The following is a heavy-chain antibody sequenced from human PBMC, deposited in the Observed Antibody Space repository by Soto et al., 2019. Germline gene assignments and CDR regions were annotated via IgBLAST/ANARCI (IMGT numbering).Heavy chain of an antibody. J-gene: IGHJ5*02. D-gene: IGHD3-3*01. Sequence: QVQLVQSGAEVKKPGSSVKVSCKASGGTFSSYAISWVRQAPGQGLEWMGGIIPIFGTANYAQKFQGRVTITADESTSTAYMELSSLRSEGTAVYYCARARTPYDFWSGENWFDPWGQGTLVTVSS. CDR1: GGTFSSYA. CDR2: IIPIFGTA. V-gene: IGHV1-69*01. CDR3: ARARTPYDFWSGENWFDP.